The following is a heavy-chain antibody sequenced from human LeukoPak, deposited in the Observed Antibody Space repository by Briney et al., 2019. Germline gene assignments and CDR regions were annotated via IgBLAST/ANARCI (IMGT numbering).Heavy chain of an antibody. Sequence: SETLSLTCTVSGGSISSSSYYWGWIRQPPGKGLEWIGSIYHSGSTYYNPSLKSRVTISVDTSKNQFSLKLSSVTAADTAVYYCARARRDSSGYPSLFDYWGQGTLVTVSS. CDR2: IYHSGST. CDR1: GGSISSSSYY. J-gene: IGHJ4*02. V-gene: IGHV4-39*07. CDR3: ARARRDSSGYPSLFDY. D-gene: IGHD3-22*01.